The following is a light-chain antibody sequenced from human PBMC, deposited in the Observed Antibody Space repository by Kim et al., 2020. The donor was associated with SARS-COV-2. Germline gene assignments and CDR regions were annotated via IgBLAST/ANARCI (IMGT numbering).Light chain of an antibody. CDR3: QQRNSWPPAVT. CDR2: DAS. CDR1: QNIDTY. Sequence: GERATRSCRASQNIDTYLAWYQQRPGQAPRLLVYDASNRATGVPDRFSGSGSGTDFTLTISSLEPEDFSIYYCQQRNSWPPAVTFGGGTKVDIK. V-gene: IGKV3-11*01. J-gene: IGKJ4*01.